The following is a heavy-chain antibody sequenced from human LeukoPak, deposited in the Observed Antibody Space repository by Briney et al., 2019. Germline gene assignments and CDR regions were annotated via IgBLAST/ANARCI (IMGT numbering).Heavy chain of an antibody. J-gene: IGHJ3*02. CDR1: GVTVGSNY. CDR3: ARDQGSGYCTSTSCYSAAFDI. CDR2: IYSGDNA. V-gene: IGHV3-66*01. Sequence: GGSLRLSCAASGVTVGSNYMSWVRQAPGKGLEWVSVIYSGDNAYYADFVKGRFIISRDNSKNTLDLQMNSLRVEDTAVYYCARDQGSGYCTSTSCYSAAFDIWGQGTMVTVS. D-gene: IGHD2-2*01.